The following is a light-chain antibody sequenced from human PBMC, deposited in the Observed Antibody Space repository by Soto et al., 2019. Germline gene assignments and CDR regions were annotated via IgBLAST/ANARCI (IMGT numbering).Light chain of an antibody. CDR3: QQFISSPRT. CDR1: QSVSSNY. Sequence: EIVLTQSPGTLSLSPGERATLSCRASQSVSSNYLAWYQQKPGQAPSLLIYGASNRATGIPDRFSGSGSGTDFTLTISRLEPEDFAVYYCQQFISSPRTFGQGTKVEI. J-gene: IGKJ1*01. CDR2: GAS. V-gene: IGKV3-20*01.